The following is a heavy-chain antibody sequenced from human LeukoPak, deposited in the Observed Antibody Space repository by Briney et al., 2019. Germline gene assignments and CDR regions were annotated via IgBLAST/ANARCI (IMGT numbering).Heavy chain of an antibody. D-gene: IGHD7-27*01. V-gene: IGHV3-15*01. CDR1: GFTFKNAW. CDR3: TTDLGKYFDY. CDR2: IKSKTDGGTT. Sequence: GGSLRLSCEASGFTFKNAWMIWVRQAPGKGPEWVGRIKSKTDGGTTDYAAPVKGRFTISRDDSKNTLYLQMNSLKTEDTAVYYCTTDLGKYFDYWGQGTLVTVSS. J-gene: IGHJ4*02.